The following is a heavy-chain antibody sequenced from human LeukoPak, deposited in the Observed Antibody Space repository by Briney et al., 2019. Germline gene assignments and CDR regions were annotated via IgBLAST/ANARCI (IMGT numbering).Heavy chain of an antibody. D-gene: IGHD6-13*01. CDR2: IYYSGST. V-gene: IGHV4-59*01. J-gene: IGHJ4*02. Sequence: SETLSLTCTVSGGSISSYYWSWIQQPPGKGLEWIGYIYYSGSTNYNPSLKSRVTISVDTSKNQFPLKLSSVTAADTAVYYCARGMRYSSSYDYWGQGTLVTVSS. CDR3: ARGMRYSSSYDY. CDR1: GGSISSYY.